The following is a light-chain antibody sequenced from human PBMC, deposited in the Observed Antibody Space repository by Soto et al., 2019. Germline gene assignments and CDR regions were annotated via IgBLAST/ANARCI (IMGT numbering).Light chain of an antibody. J-gene: IGLJ1*01. CDR2: QVT. V-gene: IGLV2-14*01. CDR3: SSNTDSSNYV. CDR1: SSDLAIYNY. Sequence: QSVLTQPASVSGSPGQSITISCTGTSSDLAIYNYVSWYQQQPGKAPKLMIYQVTNRPSGVSNRFSGSRSGNTASLTISGLQAEDEADYYCSSNTDSSNYVLGTGTKVTVL.